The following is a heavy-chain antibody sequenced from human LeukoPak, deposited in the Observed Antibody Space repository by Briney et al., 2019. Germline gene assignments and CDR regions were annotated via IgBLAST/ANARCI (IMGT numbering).Heavy chain of an antibody. CDR1: GYTFTSYG. D-gene: IGHD3-3*01. CDR3: ARKSGRFLEWLKAYYYYYMDV. CDR2: ISAYNGNT. Sequence: ASVKVSCKASGYTFTSYGISWVRQAPGQGLEWMGWISAYNGNTNYAQKLQGRVTMTTDTSTSPAYMELRSLRSDDTAVYYGARKSGRFLEWLKAYYYYYMDVWVKGPRSPSP. J-gene: IGHJ6*03. V-gene: IGHV1-18*01.